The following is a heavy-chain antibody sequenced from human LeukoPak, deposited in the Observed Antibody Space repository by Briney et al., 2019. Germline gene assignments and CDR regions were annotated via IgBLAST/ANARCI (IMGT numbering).Heavy chain of an antibody. CDR1: GFNLDDYA. J-gene: IGHJ3*02. CDR3: AKVLYYDFWSGYSGAFDI. V-gene: IGHV3-43*02. CDR2: ISGDGGST. D-gene: IGHD3-3*01. Sequence: GGSLRLSCAASGFNLDDYAMHWVRQAPGKGLEWVSLISGDGGSTYYVNSVKGRFTISRDNSKNSLYVQMNSLRTEDTALYYCAKVLYYDFWSGYSGAFDIWGQGTMVIVSS.